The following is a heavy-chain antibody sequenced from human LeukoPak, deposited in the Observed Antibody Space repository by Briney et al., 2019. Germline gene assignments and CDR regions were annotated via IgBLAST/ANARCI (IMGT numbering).Heavy chain of an antibody. Sequence: GGSLRLSCAASGFTFSSYAMSWVRQAPGKWLEWVSAISGSGGSTYYADSVKGRFTISRDNSKNTLYLQMNSLRAEDTAVYYCAKYLPGIAGADDWYFDLWGRGTLVTVSS. D-gene: IGHD6-13*01. CDR1: GFTFSSYA. CDR3: AKYLPGIAGADDWYFDL. V-gene: IGHV3-23*01. CDR2: ISGSGGST. J-gene: IGHJ2*01.